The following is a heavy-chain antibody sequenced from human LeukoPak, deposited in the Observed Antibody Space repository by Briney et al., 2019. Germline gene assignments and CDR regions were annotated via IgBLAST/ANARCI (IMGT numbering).Heavy chain of an antibody. CDR3: AKQRERRRGSAWANIDY. D-gene: IGHD6-19*01. J-gene: IGHJ4*02. Sequence: GGSLRLSCAGSGFTFSSYAMHWVRQAPGKGLEWVAVISYDGSTQYYTDSLKGRFTISRDNSKNTLYIQMNSLIAEDTAVYYCAKQRERRRGSAWANIDYWGQGTLVTVSS. V-gene: IGHV3-30*18. CDR2: ISYDGSTQ. CDR1: GFTFSSYA.